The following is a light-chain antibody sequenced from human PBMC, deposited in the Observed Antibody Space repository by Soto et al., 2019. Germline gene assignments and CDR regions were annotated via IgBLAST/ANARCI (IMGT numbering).Light chain of an antibody. CDR3: QNYNGAPWT. Sequence: DIQMTQSPSSLSASVGDRVTITCRASQGISNYLVWYQQKQGKVPKLLIYAASTLQSGVPSRFSGSGSGTDFTLTISSQQPEDVATYYCQNYNGAPWTFGQGTKVEIK. V-gene: IGKV1-27*01. J-gene: IGKJ1*01. CDR2: AAS. CDR1: QGISNY.